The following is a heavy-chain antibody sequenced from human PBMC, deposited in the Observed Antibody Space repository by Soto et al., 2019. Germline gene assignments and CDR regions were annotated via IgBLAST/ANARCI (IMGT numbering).Heavy chain of an antibody. Sequence: EVQLLDSGGGLVQPGGSLRLSCDASGFTFRNYAMNWVRQAPGKGLDWVSAISGSGGSTYYADSVKGRFTISRDNSKNTLYLQMSGLRAEDTAVYYCAKGPIGSGYDFDYWGQGTLVTVSS. J-gene: IGHJ4*02. D-gene: IGHD5-12*01. CDR2: ISGSGGST. CDR1: GFTFRNYA. V-gene: IGHV3-23*01. CDR3: AKGPIGSGYDFDY.